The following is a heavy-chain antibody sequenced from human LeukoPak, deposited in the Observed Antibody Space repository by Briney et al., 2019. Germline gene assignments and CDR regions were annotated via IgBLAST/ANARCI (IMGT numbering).Heavy chain of an antibody. CDR3: ARTLRFVWGSYCWPLGAFDI. V-gene: IGHV1-46*01. J-gene: IGHJ3*02. D-gene: IGHD3-16*02. CDR1: GYTFTSYY. CDR2: INPSGGST. Sequence: GASVKVSCKASGYTFTSYYMHWVRQAPGQGLEWMGIINPSGGSTSYAQKFQGRVTMTRDTSISTAYMELSRLRSDDTAVYYCARTLRFVWGSYCWPLGAFDIWGQGTMVTVSS.